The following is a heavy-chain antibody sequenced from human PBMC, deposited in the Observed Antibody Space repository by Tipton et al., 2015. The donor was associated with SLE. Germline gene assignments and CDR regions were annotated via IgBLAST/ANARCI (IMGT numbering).Heavy chain of an antibody. Sequence: TLSLTCTVSGGPISSSSYYWGWIRQPPGKGLEWIGGIYYSGSTYYNPSLKSRVTISVDTSKNQFSLKLSSVTAADTAVYYCAGAWQGYCSGGTCYVLDYWGQGTLVTVSS. CDR2: IYYSGST. CDR3: AGAWQGYCSGGTCYVLDY. V-gene: IGHV4-39*01. D-gene: IGHD2-15*01. CDR1: GGPISSSSYY. J-gene: IGHJ4*02.